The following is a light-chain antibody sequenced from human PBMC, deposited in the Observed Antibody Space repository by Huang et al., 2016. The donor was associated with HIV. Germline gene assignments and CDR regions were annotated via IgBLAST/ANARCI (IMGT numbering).Light chain of an antibody. V-gene: IGKV3-15*01. CDR3: QQYNTSPRT. J-gene: IGKJ1*01. CDR2: GSS. CDR1: QSVFKN. Sequence: ENLMTQSPSTVSVSPGESATLSCRANQSVFKNLAWYQQKPGQAPKLLIYGSSTRAAGIPARFSGSGSGTDFTLTISSLQSEDFAVYYCQQYNTSPRTFGQGTKVEV.